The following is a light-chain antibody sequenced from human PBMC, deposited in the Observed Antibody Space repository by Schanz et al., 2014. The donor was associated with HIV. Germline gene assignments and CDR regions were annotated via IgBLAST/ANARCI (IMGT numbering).Light chain of an antibody. CDR2: AS. V-gene: IGKV1-9*01. J-gene: IGKJ4*01. Sequence: DIHMTQSPSSLSASVGDRVTITCRASQGISSYLAWYQQKPGKAPKLLIYASTLQSGVPPRFSGSGSGTEFTLTISSLQPDDFATYYCQQYNSYPLTFGGGTKVEIK. CDR3: QQYNSYPLT. CDR1: QGISSY.